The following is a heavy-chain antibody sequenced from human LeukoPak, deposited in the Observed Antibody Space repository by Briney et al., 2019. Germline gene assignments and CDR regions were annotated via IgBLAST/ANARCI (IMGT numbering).Heavy chain of an antibody. V-gene: IGHV4-59*08. CDR2: IYYSGST. Sequence: SETLSLTCTVSGGSISSYYWSWIRQPPGKGLEWIGYIYYSGSTNYNPSLKSRVTISVDTSKNQFSLKLSSVTAADTAVYYCARQGGGWLIDYWGQRTLVTVSS. CDR1: GGSISSYY. D-gene: IGHD6-19*01. J-gene: IGHJ4*02. CDR3: ARQGGGWLIDY.